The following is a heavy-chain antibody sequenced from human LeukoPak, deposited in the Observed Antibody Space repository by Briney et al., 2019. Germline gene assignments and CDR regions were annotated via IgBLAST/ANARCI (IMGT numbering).Heavy chain of an antibody. V-gene: IGHV3-21*01. CDR1: GFTFSVYD. J-gene: IGHJ4*02. Sequence: PGGSLRLSCAASGFTFSVYDMNWVRQAPGRGLEWVSSISSSGSYIYYADSVNGRFTISRDNAKNSLYLQMNSLRAEDTAVYYCEPVMSYSAPASDYWGQGTLVTVSS. D-gene: IGHD3-16*01. CDR2: ISSSGSYI. CDR3: EPVMSYSAPASDY.